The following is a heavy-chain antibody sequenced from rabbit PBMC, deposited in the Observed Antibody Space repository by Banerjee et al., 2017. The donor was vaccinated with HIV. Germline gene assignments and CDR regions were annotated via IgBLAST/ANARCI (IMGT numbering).Heavy chain of an antibody. J-gene: IGHJ4*01. V-gene: IGHV1S45*01. D-gene: IGHD1-1*01. Sequence: QEQLEESGGDLVKPGASLTLTCTASGFSFSNKYVMCWVRQAPGKGLEWIACINTSSGNTVYASWAKGRFTISKTSSTTVTLQMTSLTAADTATYFCVRGGISGDDDRYYFNLWGPGTLVTVS. CDR2: INTSSGNT. CDR3: VRGGISGDDDRYYFNL. CDR1: GFSFSNKYV.